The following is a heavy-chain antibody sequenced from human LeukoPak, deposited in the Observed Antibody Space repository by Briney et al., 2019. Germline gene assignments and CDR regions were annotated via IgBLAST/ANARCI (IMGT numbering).Heavy chain of an antibody. CDR3: ARTDGSGSYYDSDYFDY. Sequence: ASVKVSCKASGYTFTSYDINWVRQATGQGLEWMGWMNPNSGNTGYAQKFQGRVTMTRDTSISTAYMELSSLRSEDTAVYYCARTDGSGSYYDSDYFDYWGQGTLVTVSS. CDR1: GYTFTSYD. V-gene: IGHV1-8*01. CDR2: MNPNSGNT. J-gene: IGHJ4*02. D-gene: IGHD3-10*01.